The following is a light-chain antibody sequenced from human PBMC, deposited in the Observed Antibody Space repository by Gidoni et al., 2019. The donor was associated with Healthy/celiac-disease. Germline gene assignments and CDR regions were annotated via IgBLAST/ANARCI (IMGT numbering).Light chain of an antibody. CDR2: LNSDGSH. CDR3: QTWGTGNWV. J-gene: IGLJ3*02. CDR1: SGHSSYG. V-gene: IGLV4-69*01. Sequence: QLVLTQSPSASASLGASVKLTCTLSSGHSSYGIAWHQQQPEKVPRYLMKLNSDGSHSKGDGIPDRFSGSSSGAERYLTISSLQSEDEADYYCQTWGTGNWVFGGGTKLTVL.